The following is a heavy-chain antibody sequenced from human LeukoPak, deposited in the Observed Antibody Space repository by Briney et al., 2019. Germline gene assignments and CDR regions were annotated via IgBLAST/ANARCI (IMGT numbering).Heavy chain of an antibody. CDR1: GFTFSSYG. J-gene: IGHJ4*02. D-gene: IGHD2-2*01. Sequence: GRSLRLSCAASGFTFSSYGMHWVRQAPGKGLEWVSAISGSGGSTYYADSVKGRFTISRDNSKNTLYLQMNSLRAEDTAVYYCAKNQLLTLTYYFDYWGQGTLVTVSS. CDR3: AKNQLLTLTYYFDY. CDR2: ISGSGGST. V-gene: IGHV3-23*01.